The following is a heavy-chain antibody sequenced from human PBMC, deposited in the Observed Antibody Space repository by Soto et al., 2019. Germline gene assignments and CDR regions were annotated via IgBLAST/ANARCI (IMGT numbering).Heavy chain of an antibody. D-gene: IGHD5-12*01. J-gene: IGHJ4*02. V-gene: IGHV4-39*01. CDR2: IYYSGST. CDR3: ARLHVWGGYDWTGFDY. Sequence: SETLSLTCTVSGGSISSSSYYWGWIRQPPGKGLEWIGSIYYSGSTYYNPSLKSRVTISVDTSKNQFSLKLSSVTAADTAVYYCARLHVWGGYDWTGFDYWGQGTLVTVSS. CDR1: GGSISSSSYY.